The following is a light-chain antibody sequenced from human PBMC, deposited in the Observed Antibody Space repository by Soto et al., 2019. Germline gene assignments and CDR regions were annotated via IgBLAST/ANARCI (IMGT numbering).Light chain of an antibody. Sequence: QSVLTQPPSTSGTPGQRVSISCSGGSSNIGVNTVTWYQQLPGPAPNQLMYNNIQRRSGVPDRISGGKYGTYAYLAIICLQSEDEADYFCATWDDSLRALVFGGGTKVTVL. CDR3: ATWDDSLRALV. V-gene: IGLV1-44*01. J-gene: IGLJ2*01. CDR2: NNI. CDR1: SSNIGVNT.